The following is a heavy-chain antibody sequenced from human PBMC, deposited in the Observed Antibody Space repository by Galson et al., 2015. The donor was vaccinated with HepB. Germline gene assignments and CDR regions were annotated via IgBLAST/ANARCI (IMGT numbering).Heavy chain of an antibody. CDR1: GFTFSSYA. V-gene: IGHV3-23*01. CDR3: AKGPGGNYDHYPPNWFDP. J-gene: IGHJ5*02. Sequence: SLRLSCAASGFTFSSYAMSWVRQTPGKGLQWVSSISGSGAGSYFADSVKGRFIISRDNSKNTLYLQMSSLRVEDTALYHCAKGPGGNYDHYPPNWFDPWGQGTLVIVSS. D-gene: IGHD4-11*01. CDR2: ISGSGAGS.